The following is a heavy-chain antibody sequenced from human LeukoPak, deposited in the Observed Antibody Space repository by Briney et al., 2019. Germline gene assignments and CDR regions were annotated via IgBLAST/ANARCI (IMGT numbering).Heavy chain of an antibody. CDR3: ARDGGSYLYYYYYYGMDV. D-gene: IGHD1-26*01. CDR2: ISAYNGNT. CDR1: GYTFTSYG. Sequence: ASVKVSCKASGYTFTSYGISWVRQAPGQGLEWMGWISAYNGNTNYAQKLQGRVTMTTDTSTSTAYMELRSLRSDDTAVYYCARDGGSYLYYYYYYGMDVWGQGTTVIVSS. V-gene: IGHV1-18*01. J-gene: IGHJ6*02.